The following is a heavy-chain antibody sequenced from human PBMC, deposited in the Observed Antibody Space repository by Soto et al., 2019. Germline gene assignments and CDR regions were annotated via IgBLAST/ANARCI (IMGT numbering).Heavy chain of an antibody. CDR1: GFTFSTYS. J-gene: IGHJ4*02. V-gene: IGHV3-7*01. Sequence: PGGSLRLSCAASGFTFSTYSLNWVRQAPGKGLEWVANIHGDGGKIYYVDSVKGRFTISRDNAKRSLYLQMKSLRAEDTAVYYCARDFYGGYTYGPGDYWGQGALVTVSS. CDR2: IHGDGGKI. D-gene: IGHD5-18*01. CDR3: ARDFYGGYTYGPGDY.